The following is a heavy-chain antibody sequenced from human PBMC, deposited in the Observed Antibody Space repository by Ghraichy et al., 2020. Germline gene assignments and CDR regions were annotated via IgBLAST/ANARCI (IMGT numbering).Heavy chain of an antibody. J-gene: IGHJ4*02. CDR1: GFTFSHYC. CDR2: IGEDGSRK. CDR3: ARGAAGKWGLQDGYYFDS. Sequence: GGSLRLSCTASGFTFSHYCMSWVRQAPGKGLEWVANIGEDGSRKSFVDSVKGRFTISRDNAKTSLYLQMNSLTADDTAMYFCARGAAGKWGLQDGYYFDSWGLGTLVTVSS. D-gene: IGHD1-26*01. V-gene: IGHV3-7*03.